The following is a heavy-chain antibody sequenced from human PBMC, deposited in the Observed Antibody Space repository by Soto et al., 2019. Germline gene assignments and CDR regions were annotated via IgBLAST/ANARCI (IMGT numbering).Heavy chain of an antibody. V-gene: IGHV3-15*01. CDR1: GLTLVNSW. CDR3: TSDYYDILTGYYTYNWFDP. D-gene: IGHD3-9*01. Sequence: GSMRLSCAASGLTLVNSWIGCVRHTALKWREWVGRIKSKTDGGTTDYAAPVKGRFTISRDDSKNTLYLQMNSLKTEDTAVYYCTSDYYDILTGYYTYNWFDPWGQGTLVTVSS. CDR2: IKSKTDGGTT. J-gene: IGHJ5*02.